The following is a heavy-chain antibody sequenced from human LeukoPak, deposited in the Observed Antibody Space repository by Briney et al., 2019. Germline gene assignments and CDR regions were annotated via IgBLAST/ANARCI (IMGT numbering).Heavy chain of an antibody. J-gene: IGHJ6*04. Sequence: PSETLSLTCTVSGGSISNYYWSWIRQPAGKGLEWIGHVYTSGSTNYNPSLKSRVTISVDTSKNQFSLRLSSVTAADTAVYYCARLLTLELLDVWGKGTTVTVSS. CDR1: GGSISNYY. CDR3: ARLLTLELLDV. V-gene: IGHV4-4*07. D-gene: IGHD1-26*01. CDR2: VYTSGST.